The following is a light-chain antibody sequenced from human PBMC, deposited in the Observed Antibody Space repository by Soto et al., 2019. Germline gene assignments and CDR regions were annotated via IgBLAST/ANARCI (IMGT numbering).Light chain of an antibody. V-gene: IGKV2-30*02. CDR3: MQGTHWPFT. CDR2: KVS. Sequence: DVVMTQSPLSLPVTLGQPASISCRSSQSLVHSEGNTYLNWFQQRPGQSPRRLIYKVSTRDSGVPDRFSGSGSGTDFTLRISSVEAEDVGVYYCMQGTHWPFTFGQGTKLEIK. J-gene: IGKJ2*01. CDR1: QSLVHSEGNTY.